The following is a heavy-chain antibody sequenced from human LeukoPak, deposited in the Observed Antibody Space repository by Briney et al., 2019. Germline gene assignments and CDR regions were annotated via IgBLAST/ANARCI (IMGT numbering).Heavy chain of an antibody. CDR2: IYTSGST. V-gene: IGHV4-61*02. J-gene: IGHJ3*02. Sequence: SQTLSLTCTVSGGSISSGSYYWSWIRQPAGKGLEWIGRIYTSGSTNYNPSLKSRVTISVDTSKNQFSLKLSSVTAADTAVYYCASRDCSSTSCYGAFDIWGQGTMVTVSS. CDR1: GGSISSGSYY. D-gene: IGHD2-2*01. CDR3: ASRDCSSTSCYGAFDI.